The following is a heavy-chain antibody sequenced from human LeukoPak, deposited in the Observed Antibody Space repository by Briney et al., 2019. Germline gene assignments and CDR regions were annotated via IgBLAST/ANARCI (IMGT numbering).Heavy chain of an antibody. V-gene: IGHV3-48*01. Sequence: GGSLRLSCVASGFTFSSYTMNWVRQAPGKGLEWVSAISGSGGSTYYADSVKGRFTISRDNAKNSLYLQMNSLRAEDTAVYYCARVTGTMILPTGACDIWGRGTMVTVSS. J-gene: IGHJ3*02. CDR1: GFTFSSYT. CDR3: ARVTGTMILPTGACDI. D-gene: IGHD3-22*01. CDR2: ISGSGGST.